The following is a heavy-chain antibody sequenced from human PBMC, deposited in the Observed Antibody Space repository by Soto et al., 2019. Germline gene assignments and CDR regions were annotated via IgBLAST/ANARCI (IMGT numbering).Heavy chain of an antibody. V-gene: IGHV5-51*01. D-gene: IGHD2-15*01. CDR2: IYPGDSDT. CDR1: GYSFTNYW. CDR3: ARRYCSGGSCLFGWFDP. Sequence: GESLKISCKGSGYSFTNYWIGWVRRMPGKGLEWMGIIYPGDSDTRYSPSFQGQVTISADKSISTAYLQWSSLKASDSAMYYCARRYCSGGSCLFGWFDPWGQGTLVTVSS. J-gene: IGHJ5*02.